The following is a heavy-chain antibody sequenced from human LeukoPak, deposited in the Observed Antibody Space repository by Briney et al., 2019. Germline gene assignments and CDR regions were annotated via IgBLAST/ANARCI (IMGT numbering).Heavy chain of an antibody. J-gene: IGHJ5*02. D-gene: IGHD3-22*01. CDR2: ISYNGSNK. Sequence: GRSLRLSCAASGFTFSSYGMHWVRQALGKGLEWVAVISYNGSNKYYADSVKGRFTISRDNSKNTLYLQMNSLRAEDTAVYYCAKVLTYYYDSSGPWGQGTLVTVSS. CDR1: GFTFSSYG. V-gene: IGHV3-30*18. CDR3: AKVLTYYYDSSGP.